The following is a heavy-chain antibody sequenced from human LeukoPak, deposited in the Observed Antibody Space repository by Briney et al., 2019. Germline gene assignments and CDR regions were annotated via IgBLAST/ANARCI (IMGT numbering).Heavy chain of an antibody. J-gene: IGHJ6*02. CDR1: GFTFSSYA. CDR2: ISGSGGST. V-gene: IGHV3-23*01. CDR3: AKDQGMTVPSYGMDV. D-gene: IGHD3-10*01. Sequence: TGGSLRLSCAASGFTFSSYAMSWVRQAPGKGLEWVSAISGSGGSTYYADSVKGRFTISRDNSKNTPYLQMNSLRAEDTAVYYCAKDQGMTVPSYGMDVWGQGTTVTVSS.